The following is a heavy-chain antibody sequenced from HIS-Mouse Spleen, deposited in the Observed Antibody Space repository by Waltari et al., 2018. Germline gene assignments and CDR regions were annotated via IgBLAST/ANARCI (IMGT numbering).Heavy chain of an antibody. D-gene: IGHD6-19*01. J-gene: IGHJ4*02. V-gene: IGHV2-70*15. CDR3: ARIAEGYSSGWYAFDY. Sequence: QVTLRESGPALVKPTQTLTLTCTFSGFSLSTSGMCVSWIRQPPGKALEWLARIDWDDDKYYSTSLNTRLTISKDTSKNQVVLTMTNMDPVDTATYYCARIAEGYSSGWYAFDYWGQGTLVTVSS. CDR2: IDWDDDK. CDR1: GFSLSTSGMC.